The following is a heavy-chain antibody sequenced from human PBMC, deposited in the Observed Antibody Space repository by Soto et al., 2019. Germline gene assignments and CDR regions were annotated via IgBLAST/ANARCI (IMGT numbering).Heavy chain of an antibody. CDR3: ARGGYYDSSGYFPPWDAFDI. D-gene: IGHD3-22*01. V-gene: IGHV4-59*01. Sequence: SSETLSLTCTVSGGSISSYYWSWIRQPPGKGLEWIGYIYYSGSTNYNPSLKSRVTISVDTSKNQFSLKLSSVTAADTAVYYCARGGYYDSSGYFPPWDAFDIWGQGTMVTVSS. CDR1: GGSISSYY. J-gene: IGHJ3*02. CDR2: IYYSGST.